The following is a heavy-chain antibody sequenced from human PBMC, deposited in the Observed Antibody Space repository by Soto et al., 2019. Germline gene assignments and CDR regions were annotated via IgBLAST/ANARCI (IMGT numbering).Heavy chain of an antibody. Sequence: SETLSLTCAVYGGSFSGYYWSWIRQPPGKGLEWIGYIYHSGSTYYNPSLKSRVTISVDRSKNQFSLKLSSVTAADTAVYYCARVPEYWGQGTLVTGTS. V-gene: IGHV4-30-2*01. CDR2: IYHSGST. CDR1: GGSFSGYY. CDR3: ARVPEY. J-gene: IGHJ4*02.